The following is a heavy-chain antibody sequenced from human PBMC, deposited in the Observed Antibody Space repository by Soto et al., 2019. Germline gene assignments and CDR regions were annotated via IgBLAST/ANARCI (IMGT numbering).Heavy chain of an antibody. CDR1: GFTFSSYG. CDR2: IWYDGSNK. D-gene: IGHD6-19*01. V-gene: IGHV3-33*01. CDR3: ARDMYSSGWYTFFDY. Sequence: QVQLVESGGGVVQPGRSLRLSCAASGFTFSSYGMHWVRQAPGKGLEWVAVIWYDGSNKYYADSVKGRFTISRDNSKNTLYLQMTSLRAEDTAVYYCARDMYSSGWYTFFDYWGQGTLVTVSS. J-gene: IGHJ4*02.